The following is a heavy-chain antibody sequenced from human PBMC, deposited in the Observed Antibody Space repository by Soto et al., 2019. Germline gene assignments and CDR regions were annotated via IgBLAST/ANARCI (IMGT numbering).Heavy chain of an antibody. D-gene: IGHD2-21*02. V-gene: IGHV3-33*01. Sequence: GGSLRLSCAASGFTFSSYGMHWVRQAPGKGLEWVAVIWYDGSNKYYADSVKGRFTISRDNSKNTLYLQMNSLRAEDTAVYYCARGGGDIVVVTAIIHDAFDIWGQGTMVTVSS. CDR1: GFTFSSYG. CDR3: ARGGGDIVVVTAIIHDAFDI. CDR2: IWYDGSNK. J-gene: IGHJ3*02.